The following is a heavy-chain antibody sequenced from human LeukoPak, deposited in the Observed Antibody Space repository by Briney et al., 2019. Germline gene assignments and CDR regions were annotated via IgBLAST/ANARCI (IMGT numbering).Heavy chain of an antibody. J-gene: IGHJ4*02. CDR1: GFTFSDQY. V-gene: IGHV3-23*01. Sequence: GGSLRLSCAASGFTFSDQYMDWVRQAPGKGLEWVSAIYGGGGTTYYADSVKGRFTISSDNSKDTLYLHMNSLRAEDTAIYYCAKDPHYYYDSSGYFAVLYYFDYWGQGTLVTVSS. CDR3: AKDPHYYYDSSGYFAVLYYFDY. CDR2: IYGGGGTT. D-gene: IGHD3-22*01.